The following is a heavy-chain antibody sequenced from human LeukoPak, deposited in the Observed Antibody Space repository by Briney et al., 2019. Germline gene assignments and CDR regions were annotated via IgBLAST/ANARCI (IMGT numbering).Heavy chain of an antibody. CDR3: ARGTYSGHDQVFDY. CDR1: GGSISSGGYY. V-gene: IGHV4-31*03. Sequence: SQTLSLTCTVSGGSISSGGYYWSWIRQHPGKGLEWIGYIYYSGGTYYNPSLKSRVTISVDTSKNQFSLKLSSATAADTAVYYCARGTYSGHDQVFDYWGQGTLVTVSS. J-gene: IGHJ4*02. D-gene: IGHD5-12*01. CDR2: IYYSGGT.